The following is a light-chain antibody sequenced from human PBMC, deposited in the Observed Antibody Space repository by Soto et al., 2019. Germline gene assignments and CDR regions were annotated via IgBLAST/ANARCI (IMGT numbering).Light chain of an antibody. CDR2: DVT. J-gene: IGLJ2*01. CDR3: TSYSTSSTLI. Sequence: QSALTQPASVSGSPGQSITISCTGTSSDVGYYNYVSWYQQHPGKAPRLMIYDVTNRPSGVSNRFSGSKSGNTASLTISGLQAEDEADYYCTSYSTSSTLIFGGVTKLTVL. V-gene: IGLV2-14*01. CDR1: SSDVGYYNY.